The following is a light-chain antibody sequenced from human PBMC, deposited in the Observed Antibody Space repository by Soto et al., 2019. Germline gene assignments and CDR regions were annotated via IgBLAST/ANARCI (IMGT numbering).Light chain of an antibody. Sequence: EIVLTQSPCTLSLSPGERATLSCRASQSVSSSYLAWYQQKPVQAPRLLIYGASSSATGIPDRFSGSGSGTDFTLTISRLEPEDFAVYYCQQYCSSPMYTFGQGTKLEIK. CDR3: QQYCSSPMYT. CDR2: GAS. J-gene: IGKJ2*01. CDR1: QSVSSSY. V-gene: IGKV3-20*01.